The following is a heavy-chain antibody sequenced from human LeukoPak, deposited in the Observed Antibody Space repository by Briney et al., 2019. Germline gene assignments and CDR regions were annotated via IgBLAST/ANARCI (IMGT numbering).Heavy chain of an antibody. CDR1: GFTFSRHG. D-gene: IGHD3-3*01. J-gene: IGHJ4*02. CDR3: ARDRAWNYFDY. V-gene: IGHV3-30*03. Sequence: GRSLRLSCAPSGFTFSRHGMHWDRQAPGKGLEWVAIISNDGSRKYYAHSVEGRFTISRDNSKNTLYLQMDSLRAEDTAVYYCARDRAWNYFDYWGQGTLVTVSS. CDR2: ISNDGSRK.